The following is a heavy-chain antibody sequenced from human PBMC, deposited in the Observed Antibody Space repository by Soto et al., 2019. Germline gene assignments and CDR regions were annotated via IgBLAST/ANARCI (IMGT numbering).Heavy chain of an antibody. J-gene: IGHJ4*02. D-gene: IGHD3-22*01. CDR2: IYYSGST. CDR3: ASHYYDSSGYVDY. Sequence: NPSETLSLTCTVSGGSISSGGYYWSWIRQHPGKGLEWIGYIYYSGSTYYNPSLKSRVTISVDTSKNQFSLKLSSVTAADTAVYYCASHYYDSSGYVDYWGQGTLVSVSS. CDR1: GGSISSGGYY. V-gene: IGHV4-31*03.